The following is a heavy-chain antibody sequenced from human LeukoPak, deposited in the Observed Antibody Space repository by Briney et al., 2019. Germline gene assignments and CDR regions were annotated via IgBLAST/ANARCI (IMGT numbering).Heavy chain of an antibody. CDR3: ARDLSSNDAFDI. J-gene: IGHJ3*02. D-gene: IGHD3-16*02. V-gene: IGHV4-34*01. CDR2: INHSGST. Sequence: RASETLSLTCAVYGGSFSGYYWSWIRQPPGKGLEWIGEINHSGSTNYNPSLKSRVTISADTSKNQLSLKLSSVTAADTAVYYCARDLSSNDAFDIWGQGTMVTVSS. CDR1: GGSFSGYY.